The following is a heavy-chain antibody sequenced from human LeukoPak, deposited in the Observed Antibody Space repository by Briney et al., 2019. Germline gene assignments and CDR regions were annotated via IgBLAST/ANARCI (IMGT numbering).Heavy chain of an antibody. J-gene: IGHJ4*02. D-gene: IGHD3-9*01. CDR1: GGSFSGDG. CDR2: INDSGST. Sequence: PSETLSLTCAVYGGSFSGDGRSWIRQPPGKGLEWIGEINDSGSTTYYPYPKSRITISVNTSTNQFSLQLRSVPSADTAVYYCAMPSGDILTGYYGLWGQGTLVIVSS. V-gene: IGHV4-34*01. CDR3: AMPSGDILTGYYGL.